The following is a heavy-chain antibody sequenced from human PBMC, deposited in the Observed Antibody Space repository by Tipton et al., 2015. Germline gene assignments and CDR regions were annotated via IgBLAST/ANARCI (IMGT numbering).Heavy chain of an antibody. J-gene: IGHJ4*02. CDR2: ISHSGNT. D-gene: IGHD3-9*01. Sequence: TLSLTCDVSGYSISSDYYWGWIRQPPGKGLEWIGSISHSGNTYYNPPLKSRVTMSRDTSKNQFSLKLTSVTAADTAVYYCACQDYDSLTRDYQTVDYWGQGTLVTVSS. CDR1: GYSISSDYY. V-gene: IGHV4-38-2*01. CDR3: ACQDYDSLTRDYQTVDY.